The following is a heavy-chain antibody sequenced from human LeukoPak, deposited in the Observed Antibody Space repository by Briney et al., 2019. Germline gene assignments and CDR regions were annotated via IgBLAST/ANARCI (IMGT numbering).Heavy chain of an antibody. J-gene: IGHJ4*02. D-gene: IGHD2-21*02. V-gene: IGHV4-39*07. Sequence: SETLSLTCTVSGGSISSSSYYWGWIRQPPGKGLEWIGSIYYSGSTYYNPSLKSRVTISVDTSKNQFSLKLSSVTAADTAVYYCARDRCGGDCYEYYFDYWGPGTLVTVSS. CDR1: GGSISSSSYY. CDR3: ARDRCGGDCYEYYFDY. CDR2: IYYSGST.